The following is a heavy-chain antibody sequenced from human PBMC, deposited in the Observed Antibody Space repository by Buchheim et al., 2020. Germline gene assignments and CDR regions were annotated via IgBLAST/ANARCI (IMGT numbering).Heavy chain of an antibody. Sequence: QVQLQESGPGLVKPSDTLSLTCTVSGGSISSYYWSWIRQPPGKGLEWIGYIYYSGSTNYNPSLKSRVTISVDTSKNQFSLKLSSVTAADTAVYYCARVADYYGSGSHFDYWGQGTL. CDR2: IYYSGST. J-gene: IGHJ4*02. D-gene: IGHD3-10*01. CDR3: ARVADYYGSGSHFDY. CDR1: GGSISSYY. V-gene: IGHV4-59*01.